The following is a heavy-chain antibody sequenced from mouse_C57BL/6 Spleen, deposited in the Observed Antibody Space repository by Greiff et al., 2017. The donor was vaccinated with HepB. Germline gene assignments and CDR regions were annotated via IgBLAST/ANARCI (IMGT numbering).Heavy chain of an antibody. CDR3: ARHITTVVATDFDV. J-gene: IGHJ1*03. CDR1: GFTFSSYG. Sequence: VQLQQSGGDLVKPGGSLKLSCAASGFTFSSYGMSWVRQTPDKRLEWVATISSGGSYTYYPDSVKGRFTISRDNAKNTLYLQMSSLKSEDTAMYYCARHITTVVATDFDVWGTGTTVTVSS. D-gene: IGHD1-1*01. CDR2: ISSGGSYT. V-gene: IGHV5-6*01.